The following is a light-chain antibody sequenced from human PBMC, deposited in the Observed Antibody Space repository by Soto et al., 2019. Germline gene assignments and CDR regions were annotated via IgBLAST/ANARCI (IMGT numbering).Light chain of an antibody. CDR1: QDIKSN. CDR2: DVS. Sequence: DIQMTQSPPSLSGFVGDRVSITCRSSQDIKSNLNWYQQKPGEAPKLLISDVSNLETGVPSRFSGSGSETEFTLTISGLQPGDSATYYCQQYNSYSPTFGQGTKVEVK. CDR3: QQYNSYSPT. J-gene: IGKJ1*01. V-gene: IGKV1-5*01.